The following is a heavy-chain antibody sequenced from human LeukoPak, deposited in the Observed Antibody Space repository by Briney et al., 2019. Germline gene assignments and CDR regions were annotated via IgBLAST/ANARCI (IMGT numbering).Heavy chain of an antibody. CDR3: ARGRRFIISSGRNRPFDY. V-gene: IGHV4-39*07. Sequence: PSETLSLTCTVSGGSVSSGSYYWSWIRQPPGKGLEWIGEINHSGSTNYNPSLKSRVTISVDTSKNQFSLKLSSVTAADTAVYYCARGRRFIISSGRNRPFDYWGQGTLVTVSS. J-gene: IGHJ4*02. CDR2: INHSGST. CDR1: GGSVSSGSYY. D-gene: IGHD6-19*01.